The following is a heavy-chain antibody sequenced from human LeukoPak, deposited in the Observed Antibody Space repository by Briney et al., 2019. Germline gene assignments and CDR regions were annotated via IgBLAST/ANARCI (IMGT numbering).Heavy chain of an antibody. CDR3: ARLGVRGGPGYMDV. Sequence: AETLSPTCTVSAGFITSSCYYWAWLREPPGKGRAWFGGIYYSGGTYYNPSLKSRVTISVDTSKNQYSLKLSSVTAADTAVYYCARLGVRGGPGYMDVWGKGTTVTVSS. CDR1: AGFITSSCYY. V-gene: IGHV4-39*01. J-gene: IGHJ6*03. D-gene: IGHD3-10*01. CDR2: IYYSGGT.